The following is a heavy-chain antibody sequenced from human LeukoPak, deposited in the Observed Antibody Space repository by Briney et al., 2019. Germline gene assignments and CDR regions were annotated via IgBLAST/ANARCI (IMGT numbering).Heavy chain of an antibody. V-gene: IGHV3-21*01. CDR3: ARGEVVTANFDY. D-gene: IGHD2-21*02. CDR2: ISSSSSYI. Sequence: KSGGSLRLSCAASGFTFSSYAMSWVRQSPGKGLEWVSSISSSSSYIYYADSVKGRFTISRDNAKNSLYLQMNSLRAEDTAVYYCARGEVVTANFDYWGQGTLVTVSS. J-gene: IGHJ4*02. CDR1: GFTFSSYA.